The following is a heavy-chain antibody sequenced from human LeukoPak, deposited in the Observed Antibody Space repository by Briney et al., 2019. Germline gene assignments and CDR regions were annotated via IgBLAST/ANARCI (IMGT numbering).Heavy chain of an antibody. V-gene: IGHV3-23*01. CDR1: GFTFSSYA. D-gene: IGHD2-15*01. J-gene: IGHJ4*02. CDR3: AKQLGYCSDGSCYFPY. CDR2: ISGSGDNT. Sequence: QPGGSLRLSCAASGFTFSSYAMSWVRQAPGKGLEWVSVISGSGDNTYYADSVQGRFTISRDNSKSTLCLQMNSLRAEDTAVYYCAKQLGYCSDGSCYFPYWGQGTLVTVSS.